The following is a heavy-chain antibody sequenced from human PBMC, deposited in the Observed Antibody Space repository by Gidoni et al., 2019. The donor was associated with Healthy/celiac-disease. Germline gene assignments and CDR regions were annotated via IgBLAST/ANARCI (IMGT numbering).Heavy chain of an antibody. D-gene: IGHD1-26*01. CDR3: ARGVLQGVGATTAFDY. CDR2: IIPSLGTA. Sequence: QVQLVQSGAEVKKPGSSVKVSCKASGGTSSSYAISWVRQAPGQGLEWMGGIIPSLGTANYAQKFQGRVTITADESTSTAYMGLCSLRSEDTALYYCARGVLQGVGATTAFDYWGQGTLVTVSS. V-gene: IGHV1-69*01. J-gene: IGHJ4*02. CDR1: GGTSSSYA.